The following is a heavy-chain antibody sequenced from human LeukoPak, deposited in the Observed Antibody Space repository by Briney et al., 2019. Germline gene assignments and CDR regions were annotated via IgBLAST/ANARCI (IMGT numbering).Heavy chain of an antibody. CDR1: GFTFSNYW. Sequence: GGSLRLSCAVSGFTFSNYWMSWVRQAPGKGLEWVANIKQDGSEKYYVDSVKGRFTISRDNAKDSLFLQMNSLKAEDTAVYYCAREFGATWWLWGWDRKQYYFDYWGQGTLVTVSS. V-gene: IGHV3-7*03. J-gene: IGHJ4*02. CDR3: AREFGATWWLWGWDRKQYYFDY. CDR2: IKQDGSEK. D-gene: IGHD1-26*01.